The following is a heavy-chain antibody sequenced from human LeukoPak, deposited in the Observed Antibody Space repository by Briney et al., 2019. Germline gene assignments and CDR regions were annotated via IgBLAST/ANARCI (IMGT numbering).Heavy chain of an antibody. CDR2: IYSGGST. V-gene: IGHV3-66*02. CDR3: ARESSGSWFDP. CDR1: GFTVSSNY. J-gene: IGHJ5*02. Sequence: GGSLRLSCAASGFTVSSNYMSWVRQAPGEGLEWVSVIYSGGSTYYADSVKGRFTISRDNSKNTLYLQMNSLRAEDTAVYYCARESSGSWFDPWGQGTLVTVSS.